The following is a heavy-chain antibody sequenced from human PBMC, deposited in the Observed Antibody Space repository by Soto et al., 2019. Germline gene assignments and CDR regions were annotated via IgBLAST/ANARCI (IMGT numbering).Heavy chain of an antibody. CDR2: IYYSGTT. V-gene: IGHV4-59*08. D-gene: IGHD2-15*01. Sequence: QVQLQESGPGLVRPSETLSLICTVSGGSISSYYWSWIRQPPGKGLEWIGYIYYSGTTRYNPSLKSRVTISVDTSKNQFSLKLSSLTAADTGVYHCARHVPYCSDSSHCAYGLDVWGQGTTVTVSS. J-gene: IGHJ6*02. CDR3: ARHVPYCSDSSHCAYGLDV. CDR1: GGSISSYY.